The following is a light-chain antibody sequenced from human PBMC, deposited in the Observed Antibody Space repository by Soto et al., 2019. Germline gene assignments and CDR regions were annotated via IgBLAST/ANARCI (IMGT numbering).Light chain of an antibody. Sequence: DVVMTQSPLSLPVTLGQPASISCRSSQSLAYSDGNTYLTWFQQRPGQSPRRLIYKVSNRDSGVPDRVSGSGSDTDFALKISRVEAEDVGVYYCMQGTHWPFTFGPGTKVDIK. CDR2: KVS. CDR1: QSLAYSDGNTY. J-gene: IGKJ3*01. CDR3: MQGTHWPFT. V-gene: IGKV2-30*01.